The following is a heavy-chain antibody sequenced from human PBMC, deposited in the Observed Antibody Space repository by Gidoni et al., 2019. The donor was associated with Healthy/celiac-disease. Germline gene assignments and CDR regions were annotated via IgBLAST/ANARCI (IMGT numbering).Heavy chain of an antibody. CDR2: LYHSGRT. Sequence: QVHLQESGPGLVKPSGTLSLPCSVSGGSISSSNRWSWVRQPPGKGLEWIGELYHSGRTNYNPSLKSRVTISVGKSKNQFSMKLSSVTAADTAVYYCARFRGSYFDYWGQGTLVTVSS. D-gene: IGHD1-26*01. CDR1: GGSISSSNR. V-gene: IGHV4-4*02. J-gene: IGHJ4*02. CDR3: ARFRGSYFDY.